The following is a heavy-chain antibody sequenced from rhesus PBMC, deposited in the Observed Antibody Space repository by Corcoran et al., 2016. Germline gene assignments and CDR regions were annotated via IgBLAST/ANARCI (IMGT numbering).Heavy chain of an antibody. CDR1: GGSRSGYT. Sequence: QVQLEESGPGLVRPSETLSLTCAVSGGSRSGYTWHLTRQPPGKGLEWIGYIGGSSGGTDYNPSLKSRVTISTDTSKNQLSLRLISVTAADTAVYYCARESEYYFDYWGQGVLVTVSS. CDR3: ARESEYYFDY. D-gene: IGHD2-39*01. V-gene: IGHV4S5*01. CDR2: IGGSSGGT. J-gene: IGHJ4*01.